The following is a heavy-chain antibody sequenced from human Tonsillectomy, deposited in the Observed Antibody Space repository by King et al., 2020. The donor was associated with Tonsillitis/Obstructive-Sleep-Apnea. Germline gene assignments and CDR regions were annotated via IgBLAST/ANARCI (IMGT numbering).Heavy chain of an antibody. Sequence: VQLVESGGGVVQPGRSLRLSCAASGFTFSSYDMYWVRQAPGKGLGWVAVIWYDGSNKDYADSVKGRFTVSRDNSKNTLYLQMNSLRAEDTAVYYCARETRRVVGVTGWFDPWGQGTLVTVSS. D-gene: IGHD1-26*01. CDR3: ARETRRVVGVTGWFDP. CDR2: IWYDGSNK. CDR1: GFTFSSYD. J-gene: IGHJ5*02. V-gene: IGHV3-33*01.